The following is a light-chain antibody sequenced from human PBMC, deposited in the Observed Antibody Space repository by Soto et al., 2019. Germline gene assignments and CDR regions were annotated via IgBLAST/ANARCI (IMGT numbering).Light chain of an antibody. CDR3: QQYNSDSWT. CDR1: QRISTW. CDR2: DAT. J-gene: IGKJ1*01. V-gene: IGKV1-5*01. Sequence: GDRVTITCRASQRISTWLAWYQQKPGKVPHLLIYDATSLESGVPSRFSGSGSGTEFTLTISSLQPDDFATYYCQQYNSDSWTFGQGTKVEIK.